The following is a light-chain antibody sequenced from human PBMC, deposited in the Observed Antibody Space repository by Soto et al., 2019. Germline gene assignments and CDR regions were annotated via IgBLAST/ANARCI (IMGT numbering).Light chain of an antibody. CDR1: QSVSSN. V-gene: IGKV3-15*01. CDR2: GAS. CDR3: QQYRT. Sequence: EIVVAQGQGVHFVCRGERATLSCRASQSVSSNLAWYQQKPGQAPRLLIYGASTRATGIPARFSGSGSGTEFTLTISSLQSEDFAVYYCQQYRTFGQGTKVDIK. J-gene: IGKJ1*01.